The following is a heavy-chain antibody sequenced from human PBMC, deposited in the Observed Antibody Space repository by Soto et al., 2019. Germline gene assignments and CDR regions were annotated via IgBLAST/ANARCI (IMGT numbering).Heavy chain of an antibody. CDR3: XTQNAVLGI. CDR1: GFTFSNAW. Sequence: EVQLVESGGGLVKPGGSLRLSCAASGFTFSNAWMNWVRQAPGKGLEWVGRIKSKTDGGTTDYAAPVKGRFTISRDDSXXTLYLQMNSLKTEDTXXXXXXTQNAVLGIWGQGTMVTVSS. V-gene: IGHV3-15*07. D-gene: IGHD6-19*01. J-gene: IGHJ3*02. CDR2: IKSKTDGGTT.